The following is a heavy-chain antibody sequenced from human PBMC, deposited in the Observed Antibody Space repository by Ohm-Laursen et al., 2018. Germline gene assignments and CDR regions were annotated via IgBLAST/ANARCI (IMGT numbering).Heavy chain of an antibody. CDR2: IKQDGGEI. CDR3: ARGPKDSSGYYFGGSN. Sequence: SLRLSCTASGFTFSSYWMSWVRQAPGKGLEWVANIKQDGGEIRYVDSVKGRFIISRDNAKNSLYLQMNSLRAEDTAVYYCARGPKDSSGYYFGGSNWGQGTLVTVSS. V-gene: IGHV3-7*01. D-gene: IGHD3-22*01. CDR1: GFTFSSYW. J-gene: IGHJ4*02.